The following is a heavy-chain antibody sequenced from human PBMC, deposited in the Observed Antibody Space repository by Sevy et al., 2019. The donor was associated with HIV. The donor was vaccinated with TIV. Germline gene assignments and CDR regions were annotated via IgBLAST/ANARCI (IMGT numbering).Heavy chain of an antibody. CDR1: GDSVSSNSVA. CDR3: ARDKNGYSYGNNWFDP. J-gene: IGHJ5*02. D-gene: IGHD5-18*01. Sequence: SQTLSLTCAISGDSVSSNSVAWNWIRQSPSRGLEWLGRTYYRFKWYSDYAVSVKSRITINPDTSKNHFSLQLNSVTPEDTAGYYCARDKNGYSYGNNWFDPWGQGTLVTVSS. V-gene: IGHV6-1*01. CDR2: TYYRFKWYS.